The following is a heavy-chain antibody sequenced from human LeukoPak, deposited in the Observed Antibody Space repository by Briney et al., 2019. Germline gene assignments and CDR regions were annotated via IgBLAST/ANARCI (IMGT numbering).Heavy chain of an antibody. Sequence: PGRSLRLSCAASGFTFSGYGMHWVRQAPGKGLEWVAVIWYGGSNEYYADSVKGRFTISRDNSKNTLYLQMNSLRAEDTAVYYCARARYAGYSYSNDYWGQGTLVTVSS. CDR1: GFTFSGYG. CDR2: IWYGGSNE. V-gene: IGHV3-33*01. CDR3: ARARYAGYSYSNDY. J-gene: IGHJ4*02. D-gene: IGHD5-18*01.